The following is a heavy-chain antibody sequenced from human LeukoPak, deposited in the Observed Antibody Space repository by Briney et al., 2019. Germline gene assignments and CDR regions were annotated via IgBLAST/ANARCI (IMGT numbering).Heavy chain of an antibody. V-gene: IGHV3-74*03. CDR3: ARRVDATRWFDP. Sequence: PGGSLRLSCAASGFTFSNYFMHWVRQAPGKGLVGVSRINSDGTTTMYAGSVKGRFTISRDNAKNTLYLQMNSLRDEDTAVYYCARRVDATRWFDPWGQGTLVTVSS. D-gene: IGHD2-15*01. CDR1: GFTFSNYF. CDR2: INSDGTTT. J-gene: IGHJ5*02.